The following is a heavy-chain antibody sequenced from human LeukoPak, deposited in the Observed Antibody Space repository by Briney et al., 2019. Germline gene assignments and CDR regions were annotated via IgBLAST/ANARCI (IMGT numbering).Heavy chain of an antibody. J-gene: IGHJ4*02. CDR1: GGSISSGGYY. V-gene: IGHV4-31*03. Sequence: SQTLSLTCTVSGGSISSGGYYWSWSRQHPGKGLEWIGYIYYSGSTYYNPSLKSRVTISVDTSKNQFSLKLSSVTAADTAVYYCSGSYYNFDLDYWGQGTLVTVSS. CDR3: SGSYYNFDLDY. CDR2: IYYSGST. D-gene: IGHD3-10*01.